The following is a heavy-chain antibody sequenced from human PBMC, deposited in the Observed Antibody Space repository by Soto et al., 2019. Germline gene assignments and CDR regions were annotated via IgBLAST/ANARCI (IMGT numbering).Heavy chain of an antibody. Sequence: SGGSLRLSCAASGFTFSSYSMNWVRQAPGKGLEWVSSISSSSSYIYYADSVKGRFTISRDNAKNSLYLQMNSLRAEDTAVYYCARVLGLDYYYYMDVWGKGTTVTVSS. J-gene: IGHJ6*03. CDR3: ARVLGLDYYYYMDV. CDR1: GFTFSSYS. CDR2: ISSSSSYI. V-gene: IGHV3-21*01. D-gene: IGHD3-16*01.